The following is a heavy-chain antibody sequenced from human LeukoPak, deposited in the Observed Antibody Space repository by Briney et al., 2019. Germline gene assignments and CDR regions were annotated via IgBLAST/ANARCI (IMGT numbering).Heavy chain of an antibody. Sequence: PGGSLRLSCAASGFTFSSYWMSWVRQAPGKGLEWVANIKQDGSEKYYVDSVKGRFTISRDNAKNSLYLQMNSLRAEDTAVYYCARDFMVRGPSYYYYMDVWGKGTTVTISS. D-gene: IGHD3-10*01. CDR1: GFTFSSYW. CDR3: ARDFMVRGPSYYYYMDV. J-gene: IGHJ6*03. V-gene: IGHV3-7*01. CDR2: IKQDGSEK.